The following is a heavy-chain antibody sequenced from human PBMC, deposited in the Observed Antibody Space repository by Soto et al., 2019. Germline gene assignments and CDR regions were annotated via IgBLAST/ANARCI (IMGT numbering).Heavy chain of an antibody. D-gene: IGHD1-1*01. J-gene: IGHJ5*02. V-gene: IGHV4-30-2*01. CDR3: ARDQLEGNWFDP. CDR2: IYHSGST. CDR1: GGSISSGGYS. Sequence: QLQLQESGSGLVKPSQTLSLTCAVSGGSISSGGYSWNWIRQPLGKGLEWIGYIYHSGSTYYNPSLKRRXXIXVXXPKNQFSLKLTSVTAADTAVYYCARDQLEGNWFDPWGQGTLVPVSS.